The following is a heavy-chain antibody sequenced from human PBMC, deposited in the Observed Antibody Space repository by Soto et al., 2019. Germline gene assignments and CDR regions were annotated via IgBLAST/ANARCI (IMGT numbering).Heavy chain of an antibody. CDR2: TSGSGGTS. D-gene: IGHD2-2*01. V-gene: IGHV3-23*01. Sequence: GGPLRLSCAASGFTFSSFAMSWVRQAPGKGLEWVSGTSGSGGTSPYADSVKGRFALSRDNSKNTVFLQMNNLRAEDTAHSYCAKGFHTTSCDKFDPWGQGTLVTAPQ. J-gene: IGHJ5*02. CDR3: AKGFHTTSCDKFDP. CDR1: GFTFSSFA.